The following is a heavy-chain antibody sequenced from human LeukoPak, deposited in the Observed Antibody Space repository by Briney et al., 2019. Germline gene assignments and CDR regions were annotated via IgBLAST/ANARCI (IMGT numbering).Heavy chain of an antibody. V-gene: IGHV1-69*16. CDR3: ARGVVATSYYYYYYMDV. J-gene: IGHJ6*03. CDR2: IIPILGIA. CDR1: GGTFSSYT. D-gene: IGHD5-12*01. Sequence: GASVKVSCKASGGTFSSYTISWVRQAPGQGLEWMGRIIPILGIANYAQKFQGRVTITTDESTSTAYMELSSLRSEDTAVYYCARGVVATSYYYYYYMDVWGKGTTVTVSS.